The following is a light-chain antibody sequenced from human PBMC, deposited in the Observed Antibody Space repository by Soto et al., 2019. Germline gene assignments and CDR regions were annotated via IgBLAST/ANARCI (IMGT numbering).Light chain of an antibody. CDR3: NSYVGSNNYV. J-gene: IGLJ1*01. CDR1: ISNIGSGYD. V-gene: IGLV1-40*01. Sequence: QSVLTQPPSVSWAPGQMFTISCTGSISNIGSGYDVHWYQHLPVKAPKLLIYGNNNRPSGVPNRFSGSKSGNTASLTVSGLQADDEADYYCNSYVGSNNYVFGTGTNVTVL. CDR2: GNN.